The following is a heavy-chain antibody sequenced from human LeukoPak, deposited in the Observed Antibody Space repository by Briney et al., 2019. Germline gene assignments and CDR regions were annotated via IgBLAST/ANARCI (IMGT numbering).Heavy chain of an antibody. CDR3: AREEPYYYDRSGYLPDY. J-gene: IGHJ4*02. D-gene: IGHD3-22*01. V-gene: IGHV1-46*01. Sequence: VASVKVSCKASGYTFTSYYLHWVRQAPGQGLEWMGIINPSGGSTIYAQKFQGRVTMTRDMSTSTVYMELSSLRSEDTAVYYCAREEPYYYDRSGYLPDYWGQGTLVTVSS. CDR1: GYTFTSYY. CDR2: INPSGGST.